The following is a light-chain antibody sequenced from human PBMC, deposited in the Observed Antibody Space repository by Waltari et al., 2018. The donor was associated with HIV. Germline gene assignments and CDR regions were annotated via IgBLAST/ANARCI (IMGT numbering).Light chain of an antibody. CDR1: QGISSW. CDR3: HQANSLLPMP. J-gene: IGKJ1*01. Sequence: DLQMTQSPSSVSASVGDRVTITCRASQGISSWLAWYQQKPGKAPKLLIYGASNLHTGVPSRFSGSGSGTDFILTISSLQPEDFATYYCHQANSLLPMPFGQGTKVDIK. V-gene: IGKV1-12*01. CDR2: GAS.